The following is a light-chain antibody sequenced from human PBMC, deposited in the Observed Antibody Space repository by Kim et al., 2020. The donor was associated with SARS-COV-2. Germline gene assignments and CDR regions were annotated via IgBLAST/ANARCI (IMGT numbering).Light chain of an antibody. J-gene: IGKJ4*01. V-gene: IGKV3-11*01. CDR2: DAS. Sequence: SVSPGERATLSYRASERIHTFLAWYHQRPGQPPRLLIYDASSRASGIPARFSASGSGTDFTLTITSLEPDDFGMYYCQQRYDWPPLFGGGTKLEI. CDR3: QQRYDWPPL. CDR1: ERIHTF.